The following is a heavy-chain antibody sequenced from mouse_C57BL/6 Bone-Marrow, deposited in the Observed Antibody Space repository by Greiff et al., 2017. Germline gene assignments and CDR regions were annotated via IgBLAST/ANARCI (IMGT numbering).Heavy chain of an antibody. Sequence: VQLQQSGAELVRPGASVKLSCPASGFNIKDDYMHWVKQRPEQGLEWIGWIDPENGDTEYASKFPGKDTRTADTASNTAYLQLSSLTSEDTAVYYCTTRITTVVAPFDYWGQGTTLTVSS. CDR2: IDPENGDT. V-gene: IGHV14-4*01. D-gene: IGHD1-1*01. CDR3: TTRITTVVAPFDY. J-gene: IGHJ2*01. CDR1: GFNIKDDY.